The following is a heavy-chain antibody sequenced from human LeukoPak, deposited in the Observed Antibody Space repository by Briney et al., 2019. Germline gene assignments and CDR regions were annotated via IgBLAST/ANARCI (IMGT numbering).Heavy chain of an antibody. J-gene: IGHJ4*02. CDR3: ARERAFYSFDY. CDR1: GFTLTTYT. CDR2: VVGNGGTT. V-gene: IGHV3-64*01. Sequence: PGGSLRLSRAASGFTLTTYTIHWVRQAPGKGLEYVSGVVGNGGTTYYANSVKGRFTISRDNSKNTVYLQMGSLRAEDTAVYYCARERAFYSFDYWGQGALVTVSS.